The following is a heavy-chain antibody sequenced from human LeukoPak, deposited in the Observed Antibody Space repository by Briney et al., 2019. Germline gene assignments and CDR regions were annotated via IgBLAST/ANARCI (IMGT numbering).Heavy chain of an antibody. Sequence: GGSLRLSCAASGFTFSSYSMNWVRQAPGKGLEWVSYISSSSSTIYYADSVKGRFTISRDNAKNSLYLQMNSLRAEDTAVYYCAREKPGYSSSWGPRGGLVDYWGQGTLVTVSS. CDR1: GFTFSSYS. D-gene: IGHD6-13*01. J-gene: IGHJ4*02. CDR2: ISSSSSTI. CDR3: AREKPGYSSSWGPRGGLVDY. V-gene: IGHV3-48*04.